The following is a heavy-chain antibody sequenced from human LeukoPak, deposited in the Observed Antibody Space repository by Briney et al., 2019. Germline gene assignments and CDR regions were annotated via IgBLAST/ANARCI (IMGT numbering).Heavy chain of an antibody. V-gene: IGHV3-7*01. CDR3: ARKGWYSDL. Sequence: GGSLRLSCAASGFTLSSYAMTWVRQAPGKGLEWVASINQDGSQKYYVESLKGRFTISRDNAKNSHYLQMNSLRAEDTAVYYCARKGWYSDLWGRGTLVSVSS. J-gene: IGHJ2*01. CDR1: GFTLSSYA. CDR2: INQDGSQK.